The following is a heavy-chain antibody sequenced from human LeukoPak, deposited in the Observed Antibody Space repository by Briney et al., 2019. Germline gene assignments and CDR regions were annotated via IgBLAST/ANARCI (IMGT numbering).Heavy chain of an antibody. CDR2: IHHSGST. J-gene: IGHJ4*02. V-gene: IGHV4-38-2*01. D-gene: IGHD1-1*01. Sequence: PSETLSLTCAVSGYSISRGYHWGWIRQPPGKGLEWLGSIHHSGSTYYNSSLKSRVTISVDTAKNQFSLKVSSVTAADTAVYYCARVNWNPGYWGKGTLVTVSS. CDR3: ARVNWNPGY. CDR1: GYSISRGYH.